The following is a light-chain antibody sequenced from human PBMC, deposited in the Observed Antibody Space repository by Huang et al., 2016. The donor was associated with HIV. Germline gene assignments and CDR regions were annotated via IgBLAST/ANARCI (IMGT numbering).Light chain of an antibody. V-gene: IGKV2-28*01. J-gene: IGKJ4*01. CDR1: QSLQNSNGYNY. CDR2: MGS. CDR3: MQALQTSFT. Sequence: DIVMTQSPISLPVTPGQPASISCRSSQSLQNSNGYNYLDWYVQKPGQSPRLLIYMGSNRASGVADRFSGSGSGTDFTLEISRVEAEDVGVYYCMQALQTSFTFGGGTKVEIK.